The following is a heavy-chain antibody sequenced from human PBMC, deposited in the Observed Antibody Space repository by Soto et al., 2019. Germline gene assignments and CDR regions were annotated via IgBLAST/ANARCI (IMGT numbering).Heavy chain of an antibody. CDR3: AREPPETPPDY. CDR1: GYTFSDYG. Sequence: ASVKVSCKTSGYTFSDYGISWVQQAPGQGLEWMGWISAKNGNTNFAQKFRGRVTMITDTSTNTVYMELRNLRLDDTAVYYCAREPPETPPDYWGQGTLVTVSS. J-gene: IGHJ4*02. V-gene: IGHV1-18*01. CDR2: ISAKNGNT.